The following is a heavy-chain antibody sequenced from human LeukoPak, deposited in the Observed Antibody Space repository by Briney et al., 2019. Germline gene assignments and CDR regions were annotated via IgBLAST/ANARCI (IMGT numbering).Heavy chain of an antibody. Sequence: GGSLRLSCAASGFTVSSNYMSWVRQAPGKGLDWVSVIYSGGNTYYADSVKGRFTISRDNSKNTLYLQMNSLRAEDTAVYYCARKSVTAHDAFDIWGQGTMVTVSS. V-gene: IGHV3-53*01. J-gene: IGHJ3*02. CDR3: ARKSVTAHDAFDI. D-gene: IGHD2-21*02. CDR2: IYSGGNT. CDR1: GFTVSSNY.